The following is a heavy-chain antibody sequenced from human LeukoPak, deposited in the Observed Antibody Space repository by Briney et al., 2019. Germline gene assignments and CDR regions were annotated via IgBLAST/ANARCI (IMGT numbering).Heavy chain of an antibody. J-gene: IGHJ5*02. CDR3: VRGGPSTWS. CDR2: INDDGSDT. Sequence: GGSLRLSCAASGFTFKLYWMHWVRQVPGKRPVWVSRINDDGSDTIYADSVRGRFTISRDDAKNTVYLQMNDLRAEDTAVYYCVRGGPSTWSWGQGTLVTVSS. CDR1: GFTFKLYW. V-gene: IGHV3-74*01. D-gene: IGHD2-15*01.